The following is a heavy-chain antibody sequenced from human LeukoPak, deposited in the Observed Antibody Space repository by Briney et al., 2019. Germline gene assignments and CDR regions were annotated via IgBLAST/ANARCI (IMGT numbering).Heavy chain of an antibody. Sequence: SETLSLTCAVSGGSIRSGGYSWSWIRQPPGQGLEWIGYIYHSGSTYYNPSLKSRVTISVDRSKNQFSLKLSSVTAADTAVYYCARGATATLYGMDVWGQGTTVTVSS. CDR3: ARGATATLYGMDV. D-gene: IGHD4-4*01. V-gene: IGHV4-30-2*01. CDR1: GGSIRSGGYS. J-gene: IGHJ6*02. CDR2: IYHSGST.